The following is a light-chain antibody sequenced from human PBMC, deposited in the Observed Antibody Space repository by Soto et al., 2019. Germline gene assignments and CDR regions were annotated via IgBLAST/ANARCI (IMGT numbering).Light chain of an antibody. CDR2: IDN. V-gene: IGLV1-44*01. J-gene: IGLJ2*01. CDR1: XXNIGSQT. CDR3: ASWDDSLNGPV. Sequence: QSVLTQPPSXXXXXGQRVSISCSGXXXNIGSQTVNWYQRLPGTAPKLLIYIDNQRPSGVPDRFSGSKSGTSASLAISGLQSEDEADYFCASWDDSLNGPVFGGGTKLTVL.